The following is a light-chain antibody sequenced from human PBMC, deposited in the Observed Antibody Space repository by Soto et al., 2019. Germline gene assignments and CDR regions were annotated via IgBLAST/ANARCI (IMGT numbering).Light chain of an antibody. CDR2: AAS. J-gene: IGKJ3*01. V-gene: IGKV1-39*01. CDR1: QSISSY. CDR3: QQSYSTPT. Sequence: EIQMTQSPSSLSASVGDRVTITCRASQSISSYLNWYQQKPGKAPKLLIYAASSLQSGVPSRFSGSGSGQDFTITISSLQPEDFATYYCQQSYSTPTFGPGTKVDIK.